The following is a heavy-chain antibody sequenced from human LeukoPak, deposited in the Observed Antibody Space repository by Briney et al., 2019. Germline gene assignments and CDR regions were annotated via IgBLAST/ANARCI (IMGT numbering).Heavy chain of an antibody. Sequence: PGGSLRLSCAASGFTFSSYTMNWVRQAPGKGLEWVSSITDSSSSMYYADSVKGRFTISRDNAKNSLYLQMNSLRAEDTAVYYCARGEYHQDGIGTNRFDNWGQGALVTVSS. D-gene: IGHD5-24*01. CDR3: ARGEYHQDGIGTNRFDN. V-gene: IGHV3-21*01. CDR2: ITDSSSSM. J-gene: IGHJ4*02. CDR1: GFTFSSYT.